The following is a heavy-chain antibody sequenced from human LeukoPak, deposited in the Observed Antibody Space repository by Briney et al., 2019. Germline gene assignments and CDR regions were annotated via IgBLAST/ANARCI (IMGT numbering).Heavy chain of an antibody. CDR2: INTNTGNP. V-gene: IGHV7-4-1*02. CDR3: ARAGATHYDILTGYAPYFDY. CDR1: GYTFTSYA. D-gene: IGHD3-9*01. Sequence: ASVKVSCKASGYTFTSYAMNWVRQAPGHGLEWMGWINTNTGNPTSAQGFTGRFVFSLDTSVSTAYLQISSLKAEDTAVYYWARAGATHYDILTGYAPYFDYWGQGTLVAVSS. J-gene: IGHJ4*02.